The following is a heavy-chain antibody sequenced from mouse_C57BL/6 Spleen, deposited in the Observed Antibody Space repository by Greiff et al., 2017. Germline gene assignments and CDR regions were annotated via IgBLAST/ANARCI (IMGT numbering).Heavy chain of an antibody. D-gene: IGHD1-1*01. CDR1: GYTFTSYW. CDR3: AGPVVADDWYFDV. V-gene: IGHV1-72*01. CDR2: IDPTSGGT. Sequence: QVQLQQPGAELVKPGASVKLSCKASGYTFTSYWMHWVKQRPGRGLEWIGRIDPTSGGTKYNEKFKSKATLTVDKPSSTAYMQLSSLTSTDSAVYYCAGPVVADDWYFDVWGTGTTVTVSS. J-gene: IGHJ1*03.